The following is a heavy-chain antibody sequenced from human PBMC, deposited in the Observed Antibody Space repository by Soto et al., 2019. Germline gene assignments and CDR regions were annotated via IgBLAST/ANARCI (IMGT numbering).Heavy chain of an antibody. Sequence: GASVKVSCKASGYTFTSYDINWVRQATGQGLEWMGWMNPNSGNTGYAQKFQGRVTMTRNTSISTAYMELSSLRSEDTAVYYCARGLSGMTFGGYYYYYYYGMDVWGHGTKVTVS. CDR3: ARGLSGMTFGGYYYYYYYGMDV. V-gene: IGHV1-8*01. D-gene: IGHD1-26*01. J-gene: IGHJ6*02. CDR1: GYTFTSYD. CDR2: MNPNSGNT.